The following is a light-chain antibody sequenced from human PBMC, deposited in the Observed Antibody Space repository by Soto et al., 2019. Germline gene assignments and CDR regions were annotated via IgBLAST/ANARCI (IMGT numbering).Light chain of an antibody. CDR1: QDIKKN. CDR2: DAS. CDR3: QQYNVYWS. Sequence: DIQMTQSPSSLSASVGDRVTITCQASQDIKKNVNWYQQKPGKVPKVLIYDASTLETGVPSRFSGSGSETEFTLTISSLQPDDFATYYCQQYNVYWSFGPGTKVDIK. V-gene: IGKV1-33*01. J-gene: IGKJ1*01.